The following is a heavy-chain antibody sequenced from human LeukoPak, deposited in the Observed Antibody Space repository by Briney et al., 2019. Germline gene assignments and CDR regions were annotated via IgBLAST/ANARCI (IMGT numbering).Heavy chain of an antibody. J-gene: IGHJ4*02. D-gene: IGHD1-26*01. V-gene: IGHV3-23*01. Sequence: GGSLRLSCAASGFTFSSHAMSWVRQAPGKGLGWVSVISGSGGKTYYADSGKGRFTISRDNTKNTLCLKMNSLRAEDTAVYYCAKARYSGSYYVDYWGQGTLVTVSS. CDR1: GFTFSSHA. CDR2: ISGSGGKT. CDR3: AKARYSGSYYVDY.